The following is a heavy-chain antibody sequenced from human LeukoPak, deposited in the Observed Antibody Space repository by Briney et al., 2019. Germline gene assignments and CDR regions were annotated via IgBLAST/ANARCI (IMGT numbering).Heavy chain of an antibody. J-gene: IGHJ6*03. CDR2: LHHSGST. D-gene: IGHD2-15*01. CDR1: GSSVRSGYY. V-gene: IGHV4-38-2*02. CDR3: ARDSGYCSGGSCHPAHYYYYYYMDV. Sequence: TSETLSLTCTVSGSSVRSGYYWGWIRQPPGKGLEWIGNLHHSGSTYYNPSLKSRVTISVDTSKNQFSLKLSSVTAADTAVYYCARDSGYCSGGSCHPAHYYYYYYMDVWGKGTTVTISS.